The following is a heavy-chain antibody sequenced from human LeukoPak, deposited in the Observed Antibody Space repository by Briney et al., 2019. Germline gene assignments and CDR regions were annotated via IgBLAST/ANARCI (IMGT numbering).Heavy chain of an antibody. CDR1: GDSISSSIYY. CDR2: IYYNGYT. D-gene: IGHD3-10*01. V-gene: IGHV4-39*01. Sequence: SETLSLTCTVSGDSISSSIYYWGWIRQPPGKGLEWIGCIYYNGYTYYTSSLKSRVTIFVDTSKNQFSLKLISVTAADTAVYYCARQGGDTMVRGVVRDWFDPWGQGTLVTVSS. CDR3: ARQGGDTMVRGVVRDWFDP. J-gene: IGHJ5*02.